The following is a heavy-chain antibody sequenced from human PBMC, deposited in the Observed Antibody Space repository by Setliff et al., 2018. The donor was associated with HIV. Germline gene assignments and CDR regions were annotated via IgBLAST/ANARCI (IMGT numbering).Heavy chain of an antibody. CDR1: GGSISSGGYY. J-gene: IGHJ1*01. CDR2: IYYSGST. Sequence: SETLSLTCTVSGGSISSGGYYWSWIRQHPEKGLEWIGYIYYSGSTYYNPSLKSRVTISVDTSKNQFSLKLSSVTAADTAVYYCARGGFTGVTTHFQHWGRGTLVTVSS. D-gene: IGHD4-17*01. CDR3: ARGGFTGVTTHFQH. V-gene: IGHV4-31*03.